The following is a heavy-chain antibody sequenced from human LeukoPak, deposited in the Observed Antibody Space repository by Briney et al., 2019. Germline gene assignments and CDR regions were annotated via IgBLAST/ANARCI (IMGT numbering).Heavy chain of an antibody. Sequence: SETLSLTCTVSSGSVSSDSYFWTWIRQPPGKGLEWIEYIYYSGSTNYNPSLKSRVTISLDTSKSQISLKLSSVTAADTAVYYCARGQRRLQDYWGQGTLVTVSS. CDR1: SGSVSSDSYF. J-gene: IGHJ4*02. V-gene: IGHV4-61*01. CDR3: ARGQRRLQDY. CDR2: IYYSGST.